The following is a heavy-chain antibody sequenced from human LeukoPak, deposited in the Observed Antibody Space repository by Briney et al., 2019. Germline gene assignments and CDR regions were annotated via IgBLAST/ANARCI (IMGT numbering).Heavy chain of an antibody. CDR1: GYTFTSYD. CDR3: ARDRQCGY. CDR2: MNPNSGNT. J-gene: IGHJ4*02. V-gene: IGHV1-8*01. D-gene: IGHD2-21*01. Sequence: ASVKVSCKASGYTFTSYDINWVRQATGQGLEWMGWMNPNSGNTNYAPKFQGRVTMTTDTPTSTAYMELRSLRSDDTAVYYCARDRQCGYWGQGTLVTVSS.